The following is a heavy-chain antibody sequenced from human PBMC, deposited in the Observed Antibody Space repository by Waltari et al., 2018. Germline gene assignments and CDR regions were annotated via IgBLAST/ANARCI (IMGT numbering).Heavy chain of an antibody. CDR2: IHAGGNT. J-gene: IGHJ4*02. V-gene: IGHV3-53*01. CDR3: ARAGLGSPSQWLQLFDS. Sequence: EVQLVESGGGLIQPGGSLRLSCEASGFRVSYNYMSWVRQVPGKGLEWVAVIHAGGNTYYGDSVKGRFTISRDISKNTLSLQMNSLTVDDSAMYYCARAGLGSPSQWLQLFDSWGQGTLVTVSS. CDR1: GFRVSYNY. D-gene: IGHD5-12*01.